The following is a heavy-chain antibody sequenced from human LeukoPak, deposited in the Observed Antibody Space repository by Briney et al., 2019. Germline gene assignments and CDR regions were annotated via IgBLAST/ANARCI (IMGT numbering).Heavy chain of an antibody. CDR3: AKDILRTGVDAFDI. Sequence: GGSLRLSCAASGFTFSSYAMHWVRQAPGKGLEWVAVISYDGSNKYYADSVKGRFTISRDNSKNSLYLQMNSLRTEDTALYYCAKDILRTGVDAFDIWGQGTMVTVSS. D-gene: IGHD2-15*01. CDR1: GFTFSSYA. V-gene: IGHV3-30-3*01. CDR2: ISYDGSNK. J-gene: IGHJ3*02.